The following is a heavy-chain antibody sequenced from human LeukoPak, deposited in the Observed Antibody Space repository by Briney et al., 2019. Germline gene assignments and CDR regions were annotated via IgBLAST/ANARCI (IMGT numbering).Heavy chain of an antibody. CDR2: ISGSGANT. CDR1: GFTFSTYA. CDR3: ARGDSSYYYMDV. J-gene: IGHJ6*03. Sequence: GGSLRLSCAASGFTFSTYAMSWVRQAPGKGLEWVSTISGSGANTYYADSVKGRFTISRENAKNSLYLQMNSLRDGDTAVYYCARGDSSYYYMDVWGKGTTVTVSS. V-gene: IGHV3-23*01. D-gene: IGHD3-22*01.